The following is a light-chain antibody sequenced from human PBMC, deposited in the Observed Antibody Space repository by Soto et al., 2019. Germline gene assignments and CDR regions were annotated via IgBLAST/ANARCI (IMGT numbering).Light chain of an antibody. CDR3: QQYGSSPPT. Sequence: EIVLTQSPGTVSLSPGETATLSCRASQTVSSNYLAWYQQKPGQAPRLLIYGTTSRATGVPDRFSGGGSGTAFPLPLSGLEPQGVALSNSQQYGSSPPTFGGGTKVESK. V-gene: IGKV3-20*01. CDR2: GTT. J-gene: IGKJ4*01. CDR1: QTVSSNY.